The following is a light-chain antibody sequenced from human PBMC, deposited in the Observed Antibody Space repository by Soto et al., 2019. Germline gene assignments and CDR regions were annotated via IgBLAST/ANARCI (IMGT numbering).Light chain of an antibody. CDR2: DTT. V-gene: IGLV7-46*01. J-gene: IGLJ1*01. CDR3: LLSYTGPSV. Sequence: QAVVTQEPSLTVSPGGTVTLTCGSSTGAVTNGHYPYWFQQKPGQAPRTLIYDTTNRHSWTPARFSGSLLGGKAALTLSGAQPEDEDEYYCLLSYTGPSVFGTGTKVTVL. CDR1: TGAVTNGHY.